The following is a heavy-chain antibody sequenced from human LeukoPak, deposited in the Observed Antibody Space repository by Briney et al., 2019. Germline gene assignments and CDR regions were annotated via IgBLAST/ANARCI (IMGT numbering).Heavy chain of an antibody. CDR1: GFTFSIYA. CDR2: LTGRGDSA. J-gene: IGHJ5*02. V-gene: IGHV3-23*01. D-gene: IGHD5-24*01. Sequence: GGSLRLSCGASGFTFSIYAMYWVRQAPGKGLEWVSGLTGRGDSAYYADSVKGRFTISRDNSKNTLYLEMNSLRADDTAVYYCAKRGNTISFFDPWGQGTLVTVSS. CDR3: AKRGNTISFFDP.